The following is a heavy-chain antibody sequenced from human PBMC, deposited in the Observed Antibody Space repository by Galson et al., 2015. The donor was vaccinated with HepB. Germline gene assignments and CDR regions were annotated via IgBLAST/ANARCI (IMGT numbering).Heavy chain of an antibody. D-gene: IGHD5-18*01. J-gene: IGHJ6*03. CDR3: AKDISDSPWYYYMDV. CDR2: ISWNSGSI. Sequence: SLRLSCAAPGFTFDDYAMHWVRQAPGKGLEWVSGISWNSGSIGYADSVKGRFTISRDNAKNSLYLQMNSLRAEDTALYYCAKDISDSPWYYYMDVWGKGTTVTVSS. V-gene: IGHV3-9*01. CDR1: GFTFDDYA.